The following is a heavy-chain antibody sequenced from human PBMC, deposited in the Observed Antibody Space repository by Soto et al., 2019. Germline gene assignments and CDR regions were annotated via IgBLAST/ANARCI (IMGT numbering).Heavy chain of an antibody. V-gene: IGHV3-13*01. J-gene: IGHJ6*02. CDR3: ARCPTSGSYYYYYGMDV. D-gene: IGHD2-15*01. CDR2: IGTAGDT. Sequence: GGSLRLSCAASGFTFSSYDMHWVRQATGKGLEWVSAIGTAGDTYYPGSVKGRLTISRENAKNSLYLQMNSLRAEDTAVYYCARCPTSGSYYYYYGMDVWGQGTTVTVSS. CDR1: GFTFSSYD.